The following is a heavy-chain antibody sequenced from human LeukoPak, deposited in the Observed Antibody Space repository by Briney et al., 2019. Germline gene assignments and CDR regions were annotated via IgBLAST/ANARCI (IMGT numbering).Heavy chain of an antibody. D-gene: IGHD2-15*01. CDR3: AKNVVVKRYIDY. CDR1: GFTFSNHA. Sequence: GGSLRLSCAASGFTFSNHAMSWVRQTPGKGLQWVSVVSGSGRTTEYADSVKGRFTISRDNSKNTLSLQMNSLRVEDTAIYYCAKNVVVKRYIDYWGQGTLVTVSS. CDR2: VSGSGRTT. V-gene: IGHV3-23*01. J-gene: IGHJ4*02.